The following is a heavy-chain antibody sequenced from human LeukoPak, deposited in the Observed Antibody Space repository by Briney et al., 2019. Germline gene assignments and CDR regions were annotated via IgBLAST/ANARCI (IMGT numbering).Heavy chain of an antibody. D-gene: IGHD5-12*01. CDR1: GGTFSSYA. J-gene: IGHJ4*02. CDR2: IIPIFGTA. Sequence: SVKVSFKASGGTFSSYAISWVRQAPGQGLEWMGGIIPIFGTANYAQKFQGRVTITADESTSTAYMELSSLRSEDTAVYYCARDQNVDIVATMSYWGQGTLVTVSS. V-gene: IGHV1-69*01. CDR3: ARDQNVDIVATMSY.